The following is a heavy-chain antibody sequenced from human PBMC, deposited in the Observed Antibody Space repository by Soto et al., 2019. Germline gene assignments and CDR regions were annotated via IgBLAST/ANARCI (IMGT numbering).Heavy chain of an antibody. V-gene: IGHV4-30-4*01. CDR1: GGSISSGDYY. D-gene: IGHD3-3*01. Sequence: SETLSLTCTVSGGSISSGDYYWSWIRQPPGKGLEWIGYIYYSGSTYYNPSLKSRVTISVDTSKNQFSLKLSSVTAADTAVYYCARVGYDLWSGYYSWGQGTLVTVSS. CDR3: ARVGYDLWSGYYS. CDR2: IYYSGST. J-gene: IGHJ4*02.